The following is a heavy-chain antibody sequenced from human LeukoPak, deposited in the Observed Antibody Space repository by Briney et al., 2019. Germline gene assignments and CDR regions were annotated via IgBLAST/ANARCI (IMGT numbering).Heavy chain of an antibody. Sequence: GASVKVSCKASGYTFTSYGISWVRQAPGQGLEWMGRIIPILGIANYAQKFQGRVTITADKSTSTAYMELSSLRSEDTAVYYCALEWELLFDYWGQGTLVTVSS. J-gene: IGHJ4*02. CDR1: GYTFTSYG. CDR2: IIPILGIA. D-gene: IGHD1-26*01. V-gene: IGHV1-69*04. CDR3: ALEWELLFDY.